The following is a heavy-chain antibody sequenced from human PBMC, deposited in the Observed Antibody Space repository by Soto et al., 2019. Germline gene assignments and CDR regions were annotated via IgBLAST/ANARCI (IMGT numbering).Heavy chain of an antibody. CDR2: MSDDGSKK. D-gene: IGHD3-16*01. Sequence: QVHLVESGGGVVQPGRSLRLSCAASGFSFSKYGMHWVRQAPDKGLEWVAEMSDDGSKKYYGDSVKGRFTISRDNSKNTLYLLMDSLRPEDTAMYYCAKELRETGGYYFDCWGQGTLVTVSS. J-gene: IGHJ4*02. V-gene: IGHV3-30*18. CDR1: GFSFSKYG. CDR3: AKELRETGGYYFDC.